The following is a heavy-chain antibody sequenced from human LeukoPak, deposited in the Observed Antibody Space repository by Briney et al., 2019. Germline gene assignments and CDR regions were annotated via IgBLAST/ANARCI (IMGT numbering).Heavy chain of an antibody. D-gene: IGHD3-3*01. CDR1: GVSFSGYY. V-gene: IGHV4-34*01. Sequence: SETLSLTCAVDGVSFSGYYWSWIRQPPGKGLEWIGEINHSGSTNYNPSLKSRVTISVDTSKNQSSLKLSSVTAADTAVYYCARVVIYYDFCSGKYYFDYWGQGTLVTVSS. J-gene: IGHJ4*02. CDR2: INHSGST. CDR3: ARVVIYYDFCSGKYYFDY.